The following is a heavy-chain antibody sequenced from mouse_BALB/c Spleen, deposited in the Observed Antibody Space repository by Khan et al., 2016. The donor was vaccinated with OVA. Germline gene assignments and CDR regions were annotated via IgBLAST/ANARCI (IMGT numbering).Heavy chain of an antibody. V-gene: IGHV1-81*01. CDR2: IYPGSDNA. Sequence: VQLQQSGPELVKPGASVKTSCKASGYTFTYYVITWVKQRTGQGLEWIGEIYPGSDNAYYNERFKGKATLTADKSSNTTHMQLSSLTSEDSAVYFCARGDGYYVYFDYWGQGTTLTVSS. D-gene: IGHD2-3*01. CDR1: GYTFTYYV. J-gene: IGHJ2*01. CDR3: ARGDGYYVYFDY.